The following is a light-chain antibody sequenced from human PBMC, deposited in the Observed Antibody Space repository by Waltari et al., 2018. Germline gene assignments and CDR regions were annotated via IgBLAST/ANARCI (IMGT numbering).Light chain of an antibody. J-gene: IGLJ1*01. Sequence: QSALTQPASVSGSPGQSITLSCTGTSRDVGGYDDLSWYQQHPGKAPKLMIYEVSNRPSGVSNRFSGSKSGNTASLTISGLQAEDEADYYCSSYTSSSTYVFGTGTKVTVL. CDR3: SSYTSSSTYV. CDR2: EVS. CDR1: SRDVGGYDD. V-gene: IGLV2-14*01.